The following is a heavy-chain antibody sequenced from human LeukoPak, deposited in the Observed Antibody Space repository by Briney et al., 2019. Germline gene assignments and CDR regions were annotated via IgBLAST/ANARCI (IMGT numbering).Heavy chain of an antibody. D-gene: IGHD3-22*01. V-gene: IGHV3-33*06. CDR1: GFTFSSYG. Sequence: QPGRSLRLSCAASGFTFSSYGMHWVRQAPGKGLEWVAVIWYDGSNKYYADSVKGRFTISRDNSKNTLYLQMNSLRAEDTAVYYCAKDIYYDSSGYYNVWGQGTLVTVSS. J-gene: IGHJ4*02. CDR3: AKDIYYDSSGYYNV. CDR2: IWYDGSNK.